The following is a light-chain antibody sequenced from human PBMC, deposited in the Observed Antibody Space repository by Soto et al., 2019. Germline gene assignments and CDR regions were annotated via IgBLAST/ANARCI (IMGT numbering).Light chain of an antibody. CDR2: DAS. J-gene: IGKJ3*01. Sequence: EIVLTQSPATLSLSPGERATLSCRASQSVSSYLAWSQHKPGQAPRLLIYDASNRATGVPARFSGSGSGTDFTLTSSSIEPEDFAVYYCHQRSNWPFTLGPGNKVD. CDR3: HQRSNWPFT. CDR1: QSVSSY. V-gene: IGKV3-11*01.